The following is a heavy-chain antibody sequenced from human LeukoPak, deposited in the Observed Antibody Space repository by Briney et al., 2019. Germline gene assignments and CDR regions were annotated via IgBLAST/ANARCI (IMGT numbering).Heavy chain of an antibody. Sequence: SETLSLTCTVSGGSISSYYWSWIRQPPGKGLEWIGYIYYSGSTNYNPSLKSRVTISVDTSKNQFSLKLSSVTAADTAVYYCARTSSGHYYFDYWGQGTLATVSS. J-gene: IGHJ4*02. D-gene: IGHD3-22*01. CDR3: ARTSSGHYYFDY. CDR2: IYYSGST. V-gene: IGHV4-59*01. CDR1: GGSISSYY.